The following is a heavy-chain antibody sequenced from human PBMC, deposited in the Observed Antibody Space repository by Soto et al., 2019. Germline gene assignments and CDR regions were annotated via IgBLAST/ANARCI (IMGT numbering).Heavy chain of an antibody. CDR2: IIPIFGTA. D-gene: IGHD2-2*01. J-gene: IGHJ4*02. V-gene: IGHV1-69*13. Sequence: SVKVSCKVSGGTFSSYAISWVRQAPGQGLEWMGGIIPIFGTANYAQKFQGRVTITADESTSTAYMELSSQRSEDTAVYYCARSLPAGFCSSTSCPSPFDYWGQGTLVTVSA. CDR3: ARSLPAGFCSSTSCPSPFDY. CDR1: GGTFSSYA.